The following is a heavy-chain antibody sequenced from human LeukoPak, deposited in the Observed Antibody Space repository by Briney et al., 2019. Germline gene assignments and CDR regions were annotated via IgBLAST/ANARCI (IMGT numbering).Heavy chain of an antibody. CDR2: INPNSGGT. J-gene: IGHJ4*02. Sequence: ASVKVSCKASGYTFTGYYMHWVRQAPRQGLEWMGWINPNSGGTNYAQKLQGRVTMTTDTSTSTAYMELRSLRSDDTAVYYCARDHRPYYYDSSGYDDFDYWGQGTLVTVSS. V-gene: IGHV1-2*02. CDR1: GYTFTGYY. CDR3: ARDHRPYYYDSSGYDDFDY. D-gene: IGHD3-22*01.